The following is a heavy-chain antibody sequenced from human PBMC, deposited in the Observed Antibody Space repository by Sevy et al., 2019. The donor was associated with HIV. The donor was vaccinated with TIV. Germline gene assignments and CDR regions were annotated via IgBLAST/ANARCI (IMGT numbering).Heavy chain of an antibody. CDR1: GFSLTTSD. Sequence: GSLRLSCAASGFSLTTSDMHWVRQAPGKGLEWVAYVRNDGSNKYYADSVRDRFTISRDSPKYTLYLQMNSLRDEDTAIYYCARGRKTTEEWLEELDYYYGLDVWGQGTTVTVSS. D-gene: IGHD2-8*01. J-gene: IGHJ6*02. V-gene: IGHV3-30*02. CDR3: ARGRKTTEEWLEELDYYYGLDV. CDR2: VRNDGSNK.